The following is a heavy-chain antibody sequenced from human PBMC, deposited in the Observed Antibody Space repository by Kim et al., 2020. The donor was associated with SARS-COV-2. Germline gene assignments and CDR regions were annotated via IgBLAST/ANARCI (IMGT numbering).Heavy chain of an antibody. D-gene: IGHD2-21*02. CDR1: TFTFRDYA. Sequence: GGSLRLSCVASTFTFRDYAMPWVRQAPGKGLEWVSAISGTSGHTYYADSVKGRFTISRDNSKNTLYLQMNSLRVADTAVYYCGKDHCGWSGDDCYSGLPCCFDFWARGSLVTVSS. V-gene: IGHV3-23*01. CDR2: ISGTSGHT. J-gene: IGHJ4*02. CDR3: GKDHCGWSGDDCYSGLPCCFDF.